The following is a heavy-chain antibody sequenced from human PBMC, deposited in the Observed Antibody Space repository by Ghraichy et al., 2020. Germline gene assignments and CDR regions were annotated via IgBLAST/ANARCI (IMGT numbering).Heavy chain of an antibody. V-gene: IGHV3-30*01. CDR3: ARDYKYNWNHYYYGMDV. D-gene: IGHD1-20*01. Sequence: GGSLRLSCAASGFTFSSYAMHWVRQAPGKGLEWVAVISYDGRNKYYADSVKGRFTISRDNSKNTLYLQMNSLRAEDTAVYYCARDYKYNWNHYYYGMDVWGQGTTVTVSS. CDR1: GFTFSSYA. CDR2: ISYDGRNK. J-gene: IGHJ6*02.